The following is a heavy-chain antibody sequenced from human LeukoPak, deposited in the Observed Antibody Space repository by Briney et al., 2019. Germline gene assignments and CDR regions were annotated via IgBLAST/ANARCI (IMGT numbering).Heavy chain of an antibody. J-gene: IGHJ6*03. Sequence: SETLSLTCAVYGGSFSGYYWSWIRQPPGKGLEWIGEINHSGSTNYNPSLKSRVTISVDTSKNQFSLKLSSVTAADTAVYYCARGGVGGYSYGYGYYYYYYMDVWGKGTTVTVSS. CDR2: INHSGST. CDR3: ARGGVGGYSYGYGYYYYYYMDV. D-gene: IGHD5-18*01. V-gene: IGHV4-34*01. CDR1: GGSFSGYY.